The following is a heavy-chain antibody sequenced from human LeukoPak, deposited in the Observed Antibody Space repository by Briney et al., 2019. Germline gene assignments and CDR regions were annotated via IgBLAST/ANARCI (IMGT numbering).Heavy chain of an antibody. CDR1: GGSIGSGDYY. CDR3: ARHLTYYYYGMDV. D-gene: IGHD4/OR15-4a*01. Sequence: SETLSLTCTVSGGSIGSGDYYWSWIRQPPGKGLEWIGEINHSGSTNYNPSLKSRVTISVDTSKNQFSLKLSSVTAADTAVYYCARHLTYYYYGMDVWGQGTTVTVSS. CDR2: INHSGST. J-gene: IGHJ6*02. V-gene: IGHV4-39*01.